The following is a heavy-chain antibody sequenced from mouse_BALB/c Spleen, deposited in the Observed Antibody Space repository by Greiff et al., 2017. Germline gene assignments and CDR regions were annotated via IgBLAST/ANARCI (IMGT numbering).Heavy chain of an antibody. CDR3: ATIYYGNYGY. D-gene: IGHD2-1*01. CDR2: INPSTGYT. CDR1: GYTFTSYW. Sequence: VQLQQSGAELAKPGASVKMSCKASGYTFTSYWMHWVKQRPGQGLEWIGYINPSTGYTEYNQKFKDKATLTADKSSSTAYMQLSSLTSEDSAVYYCATIYYGNYGYWGQGTTLTVSS. J-gene: IGHJ2*01. V-gene: IGHV1-7*01.